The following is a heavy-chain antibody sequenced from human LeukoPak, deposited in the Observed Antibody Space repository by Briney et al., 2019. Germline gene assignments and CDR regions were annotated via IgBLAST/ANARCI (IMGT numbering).Heavy chain of an antibody. J-gene: IGHJ4*02. D-gene: IGHD6-19*01. CDR1: GYSFTTYW. V-gene: IGHV5-51*01. CDR2: IYPSDSDT. CDR3: ARHEGSRAVAGTNYFDY. Sequence: GEPLKIFCKGSGYSFTTYWIGWVRQMPGKGLEWMGIIYPSDSDTRYSPSFQGQVTISADKSINTAYLQWSSLKASDTAMYYCARHEGSRAVAGTNYFDYWGQGTLVTVSS.